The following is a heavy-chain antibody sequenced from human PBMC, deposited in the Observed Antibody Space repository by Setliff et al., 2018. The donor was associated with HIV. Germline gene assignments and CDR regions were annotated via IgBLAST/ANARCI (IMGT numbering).Heavy chain of an antibody. CDR3: ARHTIGVATWSDGFDF. CDR1: GYSISSGYY. Sequence: SETLSLTCTVSGYSISSGYYWGWIRQPPGKGLEWIGSVYYSGDTDYNPSLKSRVSTSVDTSKNQFSLKLSSVTAADTAVYYCARHTIGVATWSDGFDFWGQGRLVTVSS. V-gene: IGHV4-38-2*02. D-gene: IGHD6-19*01. J-gene: IGHJ4*02. CDR2: VYYSGDT.